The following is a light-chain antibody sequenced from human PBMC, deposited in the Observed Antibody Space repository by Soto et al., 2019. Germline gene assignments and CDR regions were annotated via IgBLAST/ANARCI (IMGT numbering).Light chain of an antibody. J-gene: IGKJ2*01. Sequence: DVVMTQSPLSLPVTLGQPASISCRSSQSLVHSDGNTYLSWFQQRPGQAPRRLIYNISNRDSGVPDRFSGSGSGTDFTLEISRVEAEDLGVYYCMQGTHWLYTFGQGTKLEIK. CDR2: NIS. V-gene: IGKV2-30*02. CDR1: QSLVHSDGNTY. CDR3: MQGTHWLYT.